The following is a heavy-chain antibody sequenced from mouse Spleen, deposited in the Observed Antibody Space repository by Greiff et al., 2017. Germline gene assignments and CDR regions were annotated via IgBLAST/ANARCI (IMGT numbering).Heavy chain of an antibody. D-gene: IGHD2-2*01. J-gene: IGHJ4*01. V-gene: IGHV1-39*01. CDR1: GYSFTGYN. CDR3: ARYVYYGYDDGYAMDY. Sequence: EVKLVESGPELEKPGASVKISCKASGYSFTGYNMNWVKQSNGKSLEWIGNIDPYYGGTSYNQKFKGKATLTVDKSSSTAYMQLKSLTSEDSAVYYCARYVYYGYDDGYAMDYWGQGTSVTVSS. CDR2: IDPYYGGT.